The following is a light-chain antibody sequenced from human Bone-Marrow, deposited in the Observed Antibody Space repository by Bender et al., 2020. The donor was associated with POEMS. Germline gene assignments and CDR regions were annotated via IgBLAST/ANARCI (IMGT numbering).Light chain of an antibody. CDR1: KLGDKF. CDR2: QYT. CDR3: QAWDSRTEDVV. V-gene: IGLV3-1*01. J-gene: IGLJ2*01. Sequence: SYELSQPPSVSVSPGQTASVTCSGDKLGDKFVCWYQQKPGQSPLLLIYQYTNRPSGIPERFSGSNSGNTATLTISGTQAMDEADYYCQAWDSRTEDVVFGGGTKLTVL.